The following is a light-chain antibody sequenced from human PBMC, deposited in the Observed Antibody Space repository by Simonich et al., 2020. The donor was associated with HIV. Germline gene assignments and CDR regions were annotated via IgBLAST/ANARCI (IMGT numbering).Light chain of an antibody. Sequence: EIVMTQSPATLSVSPGERAPLSCRASQSVSSNLAWYQQKPGQAPRLLIYGASTRATGIPARFSGSGSGTEFTLTISSMQSEDFAVYYCHQYNNWPPWTFGQGTKVEIK. CDR3: HQYNNWPPWT. CDR1: QSVSSN. V-gene: IGKV3-15*01. J-gene: IGKJ1*01. CDR2: GAS.